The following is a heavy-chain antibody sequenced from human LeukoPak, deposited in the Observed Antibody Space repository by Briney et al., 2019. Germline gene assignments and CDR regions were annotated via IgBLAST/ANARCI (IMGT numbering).Heavy chain of an antibody. J-gene: IGHJ3*02. Sequence: GASVKVSCKASGYTFTGYYMHWVRQAPGQGLEWMGWINPNSGGTNYAQKFQGRVTMTRDTSISTAYMELSRLRSDDTAVYYCARDPYDSSGYVHDAFDIWGQGTMVTVSS. V-gene: IGHV1-2*02. CDR1: GYTFTGYY. CDR2: INPNSGGT. CDR3: ARDPYDSSGYVHDAFDI. D-gene: IGHD3-22*01.